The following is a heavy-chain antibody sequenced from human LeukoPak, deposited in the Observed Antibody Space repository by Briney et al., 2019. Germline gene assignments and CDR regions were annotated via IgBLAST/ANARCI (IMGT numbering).Heavy chain of an antibody. CDR1: GFTVSSNY. D-gene: IGHD2-8*01. CDR2: IYSAGST. Sequence: PGGSLRLSCAASGFTVSSNYMTWVRQAPGRGLQWVSLIYSAGSTYYADSVKGRFTISRDNSKNTLFLQMNSLRAEDTAVYYCARGCCTNGVCFDSWGQGTLVTVSS. CDR3: ARGCCTNGVCFDS. V-gene: IGHV3-53*01. J-gene: IGHJ4*02.